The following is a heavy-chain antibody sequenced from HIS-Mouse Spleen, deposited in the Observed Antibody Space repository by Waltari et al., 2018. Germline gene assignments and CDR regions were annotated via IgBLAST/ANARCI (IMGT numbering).Heavy chain of an antibody. J-gene: IGHJ2*01. D-gene: IGHD6-13*01. Sequence: QLQLQESGPGLVKPSETLSLTCTVPGGASSSSPSYWGWIRQPPGKGLEWIGSIYYSGSTYYNPSLKSRVTISVDTSKNQFSLKLSSVTAADTAVYYCAREIPYSSSWYDWYFDLWGRGTLVTVSS. CDR2: IYYSGST. CDR1: GGASSSSPSY. V-gene: IGHV4-39*07. CDR3: AREIPYSSSWYDWYFDL.